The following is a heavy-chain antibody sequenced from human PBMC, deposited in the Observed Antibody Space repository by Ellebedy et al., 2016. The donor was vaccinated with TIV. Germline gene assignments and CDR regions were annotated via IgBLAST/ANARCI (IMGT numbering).Heavy chain of an antibody. CDR3: TTSSGWYKVFDY. J-gene: IGHJ4*02. CDR2: ITSKTDGGTT. CDR1: GFTFSNAW. V-gene: IGHV3-15*01. Sequence: GGSLRLSCAASGFTFSNAWMSWVRQAPGKGLEWVGRITSKTDGGTTDYAAPVKGRFTISRDDSKNTLYLQMNSLKTEDTAVYYCTTSSGWYKVFDYWGQGTLVTVSS. D-gene: IGHD6-19*01.